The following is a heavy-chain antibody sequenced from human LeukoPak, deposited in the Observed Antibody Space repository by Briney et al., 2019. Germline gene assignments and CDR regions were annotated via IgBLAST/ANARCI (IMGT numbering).Heavy chain of an antibody. Sequence: SETLSLTCAVSGYSISSGYYWGWIRQPPGKGLEWIGSIYHSGSTYYNPSLKSRVTISVGTSKNQFSLKLSSVTAADTAVYYCARESDDSSGYFDYWGQGTLVTVSS. D-gene: IGHD3-22*01. V-gene: IGHV4-38-2*02. CDR2: IYHSGST. CDR1: GYSISSGYY. J-gene: IGHJ4*02. CDR3: ARESDDSSGYFDY.